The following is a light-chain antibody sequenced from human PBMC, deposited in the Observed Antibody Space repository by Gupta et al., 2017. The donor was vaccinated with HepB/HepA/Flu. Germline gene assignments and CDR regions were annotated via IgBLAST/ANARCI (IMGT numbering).Light chain of an antibody. Sequence: EIVLTQSLATLSLSIGERATLSCRASQSVRSSYLAWYQQKPGQAPRLLIYGAASRATGIPDRFSGSGSGTDFTLTISRLEPEDFAVYYCQQEGSSPYTFGQGTKVDIK. CDR1: QSVRSSY. CDR3: QQEGSSPYT. V-gene: IGKV3-20*01. CDR2: GAA. J-gene: IGKJ2*01.